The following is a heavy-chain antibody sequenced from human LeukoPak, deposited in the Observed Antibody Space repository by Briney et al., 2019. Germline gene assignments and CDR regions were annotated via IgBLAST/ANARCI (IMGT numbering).Heavy chain of an antibody. J-gene: IGHJ3*02. Sequence: GGSLRLSCGASGFTFDNYWMSWVRQAPGKGLEWVANIKQDGSEKYYVDSVKGRFTISRDNAKNSPFLQMNSLGAEDTAVYYCAVYSSGWYNTFDIWGQGTMVTVSS. CDR3: AVYSSGWYNTFDI. CDR1: GFTFDNYW. D-gene: IGHD6-19*01. V-gene: IGHV3-7*01. CDR2: IKQDGSEK.